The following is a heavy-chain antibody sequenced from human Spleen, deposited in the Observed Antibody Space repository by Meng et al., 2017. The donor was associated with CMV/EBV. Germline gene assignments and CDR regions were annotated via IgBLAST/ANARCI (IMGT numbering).Heavy chain of an antibody. D-gene: IGHD5-24*01. CDR1: FPFSSSA. CDR3: ARDELEMATIPGWHFDY. Sequence: FPFSSSAIHWVRQAPGKGLEWVAVISYDGNNKYYADSVKGRFTISRDNSKNTLYLQMNRLRPEDTAVYYCARDELEMATIPGWHFDYWGQGTLVTVSS. V-gene: IGHV3-30*04. CDR2: ISYDGNNK. J-gene: IGHJ4*02.